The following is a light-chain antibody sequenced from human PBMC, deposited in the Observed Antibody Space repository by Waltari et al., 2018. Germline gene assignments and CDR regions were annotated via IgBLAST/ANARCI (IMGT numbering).Light chain of an antibody. CDR3: SSFSSSSTVV. CDR1: SSDVGAYKY. CDR2: QVS. V-gene: IGLV2-14*01. J-gene: IGLJ2*01. Sequence: QSALNQPASVSGSPGQSITISCTGTSSDVGAYKYVSWYQQHPGKVPKLMIYQVSKRPSGVSNRLSGSKSGNTASLTISGLQAEDEADYYCSSFSSSSTVVVGGGTKLTVL.